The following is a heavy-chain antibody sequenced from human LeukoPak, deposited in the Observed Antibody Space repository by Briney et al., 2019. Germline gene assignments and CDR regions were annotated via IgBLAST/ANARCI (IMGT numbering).Heavy chain of an antibody. V-gene: IGHV4-30-4*01. Sequence: SQTLSLTCTVSGGSISSGDYYWSWIRQPPGKGLEWIGYIYYSGSTYYNPSLKSRVTISVDTSKSQFSLKLSSVTAADTAVYYCARALSGDYFEDWGQGTLVTVSS. CDR1: GGSISSGDYY. D-gene: IGHD2/OR15-2a*01. CDR3: ARALSGDYFED. J-gene: IGHJ4*02. CDR2: IYYSGST.